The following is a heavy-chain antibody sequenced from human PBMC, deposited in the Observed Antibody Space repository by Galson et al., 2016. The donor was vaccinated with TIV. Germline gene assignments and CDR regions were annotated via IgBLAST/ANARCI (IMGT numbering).Heavy chain of an antibody. Sequence: SLRLSCAASGFTFNEYGMNWVRQAPGKGLEWVSGVLWNGRSPGYADSVKGRFTISRDNAKKSLFLQLNSLRAEDTAVYYCVRKNFGDAFDVWGRGTRVTVSS. J-gene: IGHJ3*01. V-gene: IGHV3-20*04. D-gene: IGHD3-16*01. CDR3: VRKNFGDAFDV. CDR1: GFTFNEYG. CDR2: VLWNGRSP.